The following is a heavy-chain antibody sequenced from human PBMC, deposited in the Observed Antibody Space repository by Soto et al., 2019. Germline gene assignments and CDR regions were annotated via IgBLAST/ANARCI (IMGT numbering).Heavy chain of an antibody. CDR3: ATDLIVGATTSFGY. D-gene: IGHD1-26*01. V-gene: IGHV1-24*01. CDR1: GYTLTELS. CDR2: FDPEDGET. J-gene: IGHJ4*02. Sequence: ASVKVSCKVSGYTLTELSMHWVRRAPGKGLEWMGGFDPEDGETIYAQKFQGRVTMTEDTSTDTAYMELSSLRSEDTAVYYCATDLIVGATTSFGYWGQGTLVTVSS.